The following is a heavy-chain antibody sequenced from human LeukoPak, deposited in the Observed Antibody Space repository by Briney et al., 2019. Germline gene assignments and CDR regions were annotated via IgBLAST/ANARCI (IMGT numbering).Heavy chain of an antibody. V-gene: IGHV4-30-2*01. J-gene: IGHJ4*02. Sequence: SQTLSLTCTVSGGSISSGDYYWSWIRQPPGKGLEWIGYIHHSGDTYQNPSLKSRVTVSSDRSKNQFYLKLSSVTAADTAVYYCARLIAADPQLDSWGQGTLVTVSS. CDR2: IHHSGDT. CDR3: ARLIAADPQLDS. D-gene: IGHD6-13*01. CDR1: GGSISSGDYY.